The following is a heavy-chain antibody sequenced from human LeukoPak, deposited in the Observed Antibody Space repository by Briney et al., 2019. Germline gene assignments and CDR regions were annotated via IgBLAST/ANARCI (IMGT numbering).Heavy chain of an antibody. V-gene: IGHV1-69*01. Sequence: SVKVSCKASGGTFSSYAISWVRQAPGQGLEWMGGIIPIFGTANYAQQFQGRVTITADESTSTAYMELSSLRSEDTAVYYCARDEHCTNGVCYRAFDIWGQGTMVTVSS. J-gene: IGHJ3*02. CDR1: GGTFSSYA. D-gene: IGHD2-8*01. CDR2: IIPIFGTA. CDR3: ARDEHCTNGVCYRAFDI.